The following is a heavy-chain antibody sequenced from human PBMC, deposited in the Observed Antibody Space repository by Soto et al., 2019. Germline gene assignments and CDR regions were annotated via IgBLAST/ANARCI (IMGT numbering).Heavy chain of an antibody. V-gene: IGHV4-34*01. Sequence: SETLSLTCAVYGGSFSGYYWSWIRQPPGKGLEWIGEINHSGSTNYNPSLKSRDTISVDTSKNQFSLKLSSVTAADTAVYYCAIDHSYDYIWGSYRYPFGNFDYWGQGTLVTVSS. CDR2: INHSGST. CDR3: AIDHSYDYIWGSYRYPFGNFDY. D-gene: IGHD3-16*02. CDR1: GGSFSGYY. J-gene: IGHJ4*02.